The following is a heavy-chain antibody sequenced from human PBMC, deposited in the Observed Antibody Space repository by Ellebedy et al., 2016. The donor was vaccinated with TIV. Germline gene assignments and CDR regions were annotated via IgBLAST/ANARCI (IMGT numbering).Heavy chain of an antibody. CDR1: GFSFCSYW. J-gene: IGHJ5*02. Sequence: GESLKISCAASGFSFCSYWMSWVRQAPGKGLEWVANIYQDGSDQNYVDSVKGRFTISRDNANNLLFLQMNSLRAEDTAVYYCVRRGSYGDYAVQVNSWFDPWGRGTLVTVSS. D-gene: IGHD4-17*01. CDR2: IYQDGSDQ. V-gene: IGHV3-7*01. CDR3: VRRGSYGDYAVQVNSWFDP.